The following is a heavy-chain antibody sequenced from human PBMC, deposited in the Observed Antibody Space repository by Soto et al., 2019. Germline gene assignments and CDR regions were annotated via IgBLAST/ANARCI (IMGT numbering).Heavy chain of an antibody. J-gene: IGHJ4*02. Sequence: QAQLVESGGGVVQPGRSLTLSCTASRFAFSSRGMHWVRQAPGKGLEWVAFIWFDGSQKHYADSVKGRFTISRDNSKNTLHLQMNNLRVEDTAMYYCVRFVSDWSLDQWGQGTLVTVSS. CDR2: IWFDGSQK. D-gene: IGHD6-19*01. CDR3: VRFVSDWSLDQ. V-gene: IGHV3-33*01. CDR1: RFAFSSRG.